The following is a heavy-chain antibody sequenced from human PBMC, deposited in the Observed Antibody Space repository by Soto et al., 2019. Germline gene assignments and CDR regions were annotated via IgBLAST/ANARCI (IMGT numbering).Heavy chain of an antibody. J-gene: IGHJ6*02. V-gene: IGHV1-69*01. Sequence: QVQLVQSGAEVKKPGSSVKVSCKASGDTFSSYAISWVRQAPGQGLEWMGGIIPIFGTANYAQKFQGRVTITADASTSKAYMELSSLRSEDTAVYYCARDGSGYRSRASPMDVWGQGTTVTVSS. CDR1: GDTFSSYA. CDR3: ARDGSGYRSRASPMDV. CDR2: IIPIFGTA. D-gene: IGHD3-22*01.